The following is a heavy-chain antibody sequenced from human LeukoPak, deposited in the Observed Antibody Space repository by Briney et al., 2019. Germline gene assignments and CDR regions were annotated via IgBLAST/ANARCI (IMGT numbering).Heavy chain of an antibody. V-gene: IGHV3-53*01. CDR3: AREPGTYCGGDCYPYYFDY. CDR1: GFTVSSNY. J-gene: IGHJ4*02. Sequence: GGSLRLSCAASGFTVSSNYMSWVRQAPGKGLEWVSVIYSGGSTYYADSVKGRFTISRDNAKNSLYLQMNSLRAEDTAVYYCAREPGTYCGGDCYPYYFDYLGQGTLVTVSS. D-gene: IGHD2-21*02. CDR2: IYSGGST.